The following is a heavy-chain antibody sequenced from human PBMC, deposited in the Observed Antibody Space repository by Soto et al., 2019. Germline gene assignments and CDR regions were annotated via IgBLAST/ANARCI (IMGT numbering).Heavy chain of an antibody. CDR1: GYTFTSYG. CDR3: AQGTDFWSGYYVFDY. Sequence: ASVKVSCKASGYTFTSYGISWVRQAPGQGLEWMGWISAYNGNTNYAQKLQGRVTMTTDTSTSTAYMELRSLRSDDTAVYYCAQGTDFWSGYYVFDYWGQGTLVTVSS. V-gene: IGHV1-18*01. D-gene: IGHD3-3*01. CDR2: ISAYNGNT. J-gene: IGHJ4*02.